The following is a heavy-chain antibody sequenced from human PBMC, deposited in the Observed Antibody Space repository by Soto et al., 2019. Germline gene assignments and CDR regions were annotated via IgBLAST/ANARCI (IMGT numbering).Heavy chain of an antibody. CDR1: GDSISSSSYY. CDR3: ARQSDYDNSFDS. D-gene: IGHD4-4*01. J-gene: IGHJ4*01. V-gene: IGHV4-39*01. CDR2: IYYNGNT. Sequence: SETLSLTCTVSGDSISSSSYYWGWIRQPPGKGLEWIGRIYYNGNTYYNPSLTSRVTTSVDTSKNQFSLRLSSVTAADTAVYYCARQSDYDNSFDSWGHGTLVTVSS.